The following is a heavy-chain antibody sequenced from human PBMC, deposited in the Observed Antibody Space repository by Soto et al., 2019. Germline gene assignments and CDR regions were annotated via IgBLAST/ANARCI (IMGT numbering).Heavy chain of an antibody. D-gene: IGHD2-21*01. CDR2: ISWDGRST. V-gene: IGHV3-43*01. CDR3: GKDGAIPDYPYLDY. J-gene: IGHJ4*02. Sequence: GGSLRLSCAASGFTFDDYSMHWVRQAPGKGLEWVSLISWDGRSTYYADSVKGRSTVSRDNSKNSLYLQMNSLTTEDTAFYYCGKDGAIPDYPYLDYWRQGALVTVSS. CDR1: GFTFDDYS.